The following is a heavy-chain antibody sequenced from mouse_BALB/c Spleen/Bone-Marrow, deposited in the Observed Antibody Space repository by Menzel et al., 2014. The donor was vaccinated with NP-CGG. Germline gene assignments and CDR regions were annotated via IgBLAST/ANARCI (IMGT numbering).Heavy chain of an antibody. V-gene: IGHV7-3*02. CDR2: IRNKANGYTT. D-gene: IGHD1-1*01. Sequence: EVMLVESGGGLVQPGGSLRLSCATSGFTFTDYYMSWVRQPPGKALEWLGFIRNKANGYTTEYSASVQGRFTISRDNSQSILYLQMNTLRAEDSATYYCARFYYGSGYYYPMDYWGQGTSVTVSS. J-gene: IGHJ4*01. CDR1: GFTFTDYY. CDR3: ARFYYGSGYYYPMDY.